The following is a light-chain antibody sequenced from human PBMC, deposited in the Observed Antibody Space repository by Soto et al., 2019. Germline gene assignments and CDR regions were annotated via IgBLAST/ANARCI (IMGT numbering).Light chain of an antibody. CDR1: QSVLYSSNNKNY. J-gene: IGKJ1*01. CDR3: HQYFTTPRM. Sequence: DIVMTQSPDSLAVSLGERATINCKSSQSVLYSSNNKNYLAWYQQKPGQPPKLLISWASTRESGVPDRFSGSGSGTDFTLTISSLQAEDVAVYYCHQYFTTPRMFGQGTKVEVK. V-gene: IGKV4-1*01. CDR2: WAS.